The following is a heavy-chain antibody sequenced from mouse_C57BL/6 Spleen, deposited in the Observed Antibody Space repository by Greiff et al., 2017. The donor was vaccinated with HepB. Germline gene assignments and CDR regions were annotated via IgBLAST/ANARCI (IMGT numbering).Heavy chain of an antibody. V-gene: IGHV1-69*01. J-gene: IGHJ1*03. D-gene: IGHD1-1*01. Sequence: QVQLQQSGAELVMPGASVKLSCKASGYTFTSYWMHWVKQRPGQGLEWIGEIDPSDSYTNYNQKFKGKSTLTVDKSSSTAYMQISSLTSEDSPVYYCAREEDYYVSSGRWYFDVLGTGTTVTVSS. CDR3: AREEDYYVSSGRWYFDV. CDR1: GYTFTSYW. CDR2: IDPSDSYT.